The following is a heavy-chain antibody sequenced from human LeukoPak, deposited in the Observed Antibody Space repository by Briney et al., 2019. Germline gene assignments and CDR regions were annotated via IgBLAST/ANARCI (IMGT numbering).Heavy chain of an antibody. D-gene: IGHD3-10*01. J-gene: IGHJ6*02. CDR2: IGTAGDT. Sequence: GGSLRLSCAASGFTFSSYDMHWVRQATGKGLEWVSAIGTAGDTYYPGSVKGRFTISRENAKNSLYLQMNSLRAGDTAVYYCARVLGSGTYGLDVWGQGTTVTVSS. CDR3: ARVLGSGTYGLDV. CDR1: GFTFSSYD. V-gene: IGHV3-13*01.